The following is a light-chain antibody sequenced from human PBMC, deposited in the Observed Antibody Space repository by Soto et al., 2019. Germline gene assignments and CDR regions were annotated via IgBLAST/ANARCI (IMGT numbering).Light chain of an antibody. CDR3: SSYGGSNNLV. J-gene: IGLJ3*02. V-gene: IGLV2-8*01. CDR1: SSDVGGYNY. Sequence: QSALTQPPSASGSPGQSVTISCTGTSSDVGGYNYVSWYQQHPGKAPKLMIYEVSKRPSGVPDRVSGSKSGNTASLTVSGLQAEDEADYYCSSYGGSNNLVFGGGTKVTVL. CDR2: EVS.